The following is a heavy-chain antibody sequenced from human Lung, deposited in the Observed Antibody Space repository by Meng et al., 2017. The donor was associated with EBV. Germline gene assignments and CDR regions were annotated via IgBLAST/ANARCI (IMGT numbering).Heavy chain of an antibody. D-gene: IGHD2/OR15-2a*01. J-gene: IGHJ5*02. V-gene: IGHV7-4-1*02. CDR1: GYTFTRYP. CDR2: ISTNTGNP. Sequence: QVQLGQAGSELKKPGASVKASCKASGYTFTRYPMNWVRQAPGQGLEWMGWISTNTGNPTYAQGFTGRFVFSLDTSFRTAYLQISSLKAEDTAVYYCARGGNFDPWGQGTLVTVSS. CDR3: ARGGNFDP.